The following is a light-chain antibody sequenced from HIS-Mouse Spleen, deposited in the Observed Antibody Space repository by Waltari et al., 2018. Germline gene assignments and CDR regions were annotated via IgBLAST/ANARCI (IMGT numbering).Light chain of an antibody. J-gene: IGKJ4*01. V-gene: IGKV4-1*01. CDR3: QQYYSTPLT. CDR1: QSVLYSSNNKNY. Sequence: DIVMTQSPDSLAASLGERATINCKSSQSVLYSSNNKNYLAWYQQKPGHPPKLLIYWASTRASGVPDRFSGSGSGTDFTLTISSLQAEDVAVYYCQQYYSTPLTFGGGTKVEIK. CDR2: WAS.